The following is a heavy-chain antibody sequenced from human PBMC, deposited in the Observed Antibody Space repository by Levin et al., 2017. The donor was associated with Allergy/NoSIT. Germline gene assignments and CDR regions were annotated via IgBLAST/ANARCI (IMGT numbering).Heavy chain of an antibody. CDR2: MSYKGRN. D-gene: IGHD1-26*01. V-gene: IGHV4-59*11. CDR1: GASIKSPF. J-gene: IGHJ3*01. CDR3: AKDLGSGALDV. Sequence: SQTLSLTCTVSGASIKSPFWDWVRQPPGKEMEWIGYMSYKGRNKYNPSLQSRATLSMDTSMNQFSLTLTSLTAADTAIYYCAKDLGSGALDVWGRGTMVTVSS.